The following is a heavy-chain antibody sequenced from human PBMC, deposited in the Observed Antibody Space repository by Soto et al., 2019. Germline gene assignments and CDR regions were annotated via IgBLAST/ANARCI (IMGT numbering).Heavy chain of an antibody. CDR3: TRSEAAGVYYGMDV. J-gene: IGHJ6*02. CDR2: IRSKANSYAT. Sequence: EVQLVESGGGLVQPGGSLKLSCAASGFAFSGSAMHWVRQASGKGLEWVGRIRSKANSYATAYAASVKGRFTISRDDSKNTAYLQMNSLKTEDTAVYYCTRSEAAGVYYGMDVWGQGTTVTVSS. CDR1: GFAFSGSA. D-gene: IGHD6-13*01. V-gene: IGHV3-73*02.